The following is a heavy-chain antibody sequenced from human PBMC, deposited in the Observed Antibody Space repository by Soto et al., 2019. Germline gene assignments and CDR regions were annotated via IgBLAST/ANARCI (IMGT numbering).Heavy chain of an antibody. D-gene: IGHD2-2*01. CDR2: IIPIFGIA. CDR1: GGTFSRYS. Sequence: QVQLVQSGAEVKKPGSSVKVSCKASGGTFSRYSITWVRQAPGHGLEWIGRIIPIFGIASYAQKFQGRATITADESTRTAYMELSSLRSDDTAVYYCAREDRDRETGLVPAAIDGMDVWGQGTTVTVAS. J-gene: IGHJ6*02. CDR3: AREDRDRETGLVPAAIDGMDV. V-gene: IGHV1-69*08.